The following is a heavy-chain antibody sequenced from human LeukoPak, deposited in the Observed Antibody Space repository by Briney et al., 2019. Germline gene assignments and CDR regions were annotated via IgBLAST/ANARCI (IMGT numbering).Heavy chain of an antibody. D-gene: IGHD4-17*01. J-gene: IGHJ4*02. V-gene: IGHV4-34*01. CDR1: GGSFSGFY. Sequence: PSETLSLTCAVYGGSFSGFYWSWIRQPPMKGLEWIGEINHSGSTNYNTSLKSRVTISVDTSKKQFSRKLTSVTAAATAVYYCARGAGDYARYYFDDWGQGTLVTVSS. CDR2: INHSGST. CDR3: ARGAGDYARYYFDD.